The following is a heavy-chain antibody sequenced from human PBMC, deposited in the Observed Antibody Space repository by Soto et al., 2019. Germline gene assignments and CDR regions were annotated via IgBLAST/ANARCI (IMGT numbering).Heavy chain of an antibody. D-gene: IGHD2-21*02. J-gene: IGHJ3*02. V-gene: IGHV3-21*01. CDR1: GFTFSSYS. CDR2: ISSSSSYI. CDR3: ARDAGPATANAFDI. Sequence: GGSLRLSCAASGFTFSSYSMNWVRQAPGKGLEWVSSISSSSSYIYYADSVKGRFTISRDNAKNSLYLQMNSLRAEDTAVYYCARDAGPATANAFDIWGQGTMVTVSS.